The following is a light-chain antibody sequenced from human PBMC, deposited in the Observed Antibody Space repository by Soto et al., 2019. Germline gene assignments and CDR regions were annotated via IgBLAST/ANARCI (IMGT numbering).Light chain of an antibody. V-gene: IGKV3-20*01. CDR3: QQYGSSPRT. J-gene: IGKJ1*01. CDR2: GTS. CDR1: QSVSSN. Sequence: IGMTHSPATLSVSPGERATLSFRASQSVSSNLAWYQQKPGQSPRFLIYGTSTRATGIPDRFSGGGYGTDFTLTISRLETEDFAVYYCQQYGSSPRTFGQGTKVDI.